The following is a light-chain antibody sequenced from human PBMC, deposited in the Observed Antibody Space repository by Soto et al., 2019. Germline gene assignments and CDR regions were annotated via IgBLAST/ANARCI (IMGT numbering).Light chain of an antibody. CDR2: DAS. J-gene: IGKJ1*01. Sequence: DIQVTQSPSTLSASVGGRVTIACRARQSISKWWSWYQEKTGKAPKLLIYDASSLESGVPSRFSGSGSGTEFTLTISSLQPDDFATYYCQQYWTFGQGTKVDIK. CDR1: QSISKW. CDR3: QQYWT. V-gene: IGKV1-5*01.